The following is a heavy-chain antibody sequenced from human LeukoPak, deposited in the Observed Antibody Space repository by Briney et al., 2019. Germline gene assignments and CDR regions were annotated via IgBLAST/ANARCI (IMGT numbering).Heavy chain of an antibody. D-gene: IGHD6-6*01. CDR3: ARARAARFPPPFDP. CDR2: IYTSGST. J-gene: IGHJ5*02. CDR1: GGSISSGSYY. V-gene: IGHV4-61*02. Sequence: SETLSLTCTVSGGSISSGSYYWSWIRQPAGKGLEWIGRIYTSGSTNYNPSLKSRVTTSVDTSKNQFSLKLSSVTAADTAVYYSARARAARFPPPFDPWGQGTLVTVSS.